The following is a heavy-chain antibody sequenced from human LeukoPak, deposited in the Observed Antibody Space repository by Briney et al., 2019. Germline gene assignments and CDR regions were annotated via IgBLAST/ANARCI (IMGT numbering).Heavy chain of an antibody. CDR1: GGSGDSVSSTTYY. CDR3: ARLSKGRYFDYIFDY. CDR2: IYYTGGT. V-gene: IGHV4-39*02. Sequence: SETLSLTCTVSGGSGDSVSSTTYYWGWIRQPPGKGLEWIGNIYYTGGTYYNPSLKSRVTMSVDTSKNHFSLKVSSVTAADTAVYYCARLSKGRYFDYIFDYWGQGTLVTVSS. J-gene: IGHJ4*02. D-gene: IGHD3-9*01.